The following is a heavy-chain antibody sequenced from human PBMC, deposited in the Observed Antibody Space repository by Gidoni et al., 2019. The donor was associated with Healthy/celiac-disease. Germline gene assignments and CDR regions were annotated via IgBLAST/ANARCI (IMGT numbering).Heavy chain of an antibody. D-gene: IGHD6-19*01. J-gene: IGHJ3*02. CDR3: ANLIAVAGTRAFDI. CDR2: ISGSGGST. CDR1: GFTFSSYA. V-gene: IGHV3-23*01. Sequence: EVQLLESGGGLVQPGGSLRPSCAASGFTFSSYAMSWVRQAPGKGLEWVSAISGSGGSTSYADSVKGRFTISRDNSKNTLYLQMNSLRAEDTAVYYCANLIAVAGTRAFDIWGQGTMVTVSS.